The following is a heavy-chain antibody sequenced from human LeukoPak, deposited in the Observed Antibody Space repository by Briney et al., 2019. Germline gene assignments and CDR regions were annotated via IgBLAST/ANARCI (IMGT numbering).Heavy chain of an antibody. CDR1: GFIFSQYS. Sequence: GGSLRLSCAASGFIFSQYSMNWVRQAPGKGLEWVSAISSSGGSPYYADSVNGRFTISRDNSKNTLYLQMNSLRAEDTALYYCAKDQALSLSGSRALDYWGQGTLVTVSS. J-gene: IGHJ4*02. V-gene: IGHV3-23*01. CDR2: ISSSGGSP. CDR3: AKDQALSLSGSRALDY. D-gene: IGHD2-15*01.